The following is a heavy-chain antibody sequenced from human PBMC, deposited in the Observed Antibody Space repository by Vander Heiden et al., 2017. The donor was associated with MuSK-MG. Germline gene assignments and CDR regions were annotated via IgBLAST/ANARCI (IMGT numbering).Heavy chain of an antibody. D-gene: IGHD3-22*01. CDR3: ARRGGIYDSSGYYSSYYFDY. V-gene: IGHV4-39*01. CDR1: GSSISSSSYY. CDR2: IYYSGST. Sequence: QLQLQESGPGLVKPSETLSLTCTVSGSSISSSSYYWGWIRQPPGKGLEWIGSIYYSGSTYYNPSLKSRVTISVDTSKNQFSLKLSSVTAADTAVYYCARRGGIYDSSGYYSSYYFDYWGQGTLVTVSS. J-gene: IGHJ4*02.